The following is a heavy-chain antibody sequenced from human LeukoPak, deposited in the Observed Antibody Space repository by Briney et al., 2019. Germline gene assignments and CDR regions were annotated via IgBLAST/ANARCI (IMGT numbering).Heavy chain of an antibody. D-gene: IGHD3-9*01. CDR1: GFTFSSYG. J-gene: IGHJ4*02. CDR2: ISYDGSNK. V-gene: IGHV3-30*18. CDR3: AKGRLRYFDTPAFFDY. Sequence: PGGSLRLSCAASGFTFSSYGMPWVRQAPGKGLEWVAVISYDGSNKYYADSVKGRFTISRDNSKNTLYLQMNSLRAEDTAVYYCAKGRLRYFDTPAFFDYWGQGTLVTVSS.